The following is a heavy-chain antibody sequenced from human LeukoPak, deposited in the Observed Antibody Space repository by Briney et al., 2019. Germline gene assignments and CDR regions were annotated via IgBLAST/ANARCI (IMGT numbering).Heavy chain of an antibody. CDR2: IYHSGST. CDR3: ARRGPARVLMVYAIRGYFDY. J-gene: IGHJ4*02. Sequence: SGTLSLTCAVSGGSISSSNWWSWVRQPPGKGLEWIGEIYHSGSTNYNPSLKSRVTISVDTSKNQFSLKLSSVTAADTAVYYCARRGPARVLMVYAIRGYFDYWGQGTLVTVSS. CDR1: GGSISSSNW. V-gene: IGHV4-4*02. D-gene: IGHD2-8*01.